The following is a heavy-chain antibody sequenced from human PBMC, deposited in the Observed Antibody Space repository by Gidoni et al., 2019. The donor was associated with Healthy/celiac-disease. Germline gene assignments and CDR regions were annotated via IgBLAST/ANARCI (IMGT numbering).Heavy chain of an antibody. CDR3: ARDATGGAIVGATYWFDP. V-gene: IGHV1-3*01. Sequence: QVQLVQSGAEVKKPGASVKVSCKAAGYTFTSYAMHWVRQAPGQRLEWMGWINAGNGNTKYSQKFQGSVTITRDTSASTAYMELSSLRSEDTAVYYCARDATGGAIVGATYWFDPWGQGTLVTVSS. D-gene: IGHD1-26*01. J-gene: IGHJ5*02. CDR1: GYTFTSYA. CDR2: INAGNGNT.